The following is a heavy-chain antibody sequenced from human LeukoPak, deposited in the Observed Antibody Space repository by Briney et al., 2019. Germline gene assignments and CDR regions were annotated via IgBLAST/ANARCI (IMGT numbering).Heavy chain of an antibody. Sequence: PSETLSLTCAVYGGSFSGYYWSWIRQPPGKGLEWIGEINHSGSINYNPSLKSRVTISVDTSKNQFSLKLSSVTAADTAVYYCARMGYSYGYWYFDLWGRGTLVTVSS. CDR3: ARMGYSYGYWYFDL. J-gene: IGHJ2*01. V-gene: IGHV4-34*01. CDR1: GGSFSGYY. D-gene: IGHD5-18*01. CDR2: INHSGSI.